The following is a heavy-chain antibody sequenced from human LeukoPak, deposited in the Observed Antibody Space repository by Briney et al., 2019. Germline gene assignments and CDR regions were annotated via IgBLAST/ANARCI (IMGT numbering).Heavy chain of an antibody. Sequence: PGGSLRLSCAASGFTFSDYYMSWIRQAPGKGLEWMSYISSSGDTIYYADSVKGRFTISRDNAKNSLYLHMNSPRAEDTAVYYCARVDCSDGKCDYYYYYYMDAWGKGTRVTISS. CDR1: GFTFSDYY. CDR3: ARVDCSDGKCDYYYYYYMDA. CDR2: ISSSGDTI. J-gene: IGHJ6*03. D-gene: IGHD2-15*01. V-gene: IGHV3-11*01.